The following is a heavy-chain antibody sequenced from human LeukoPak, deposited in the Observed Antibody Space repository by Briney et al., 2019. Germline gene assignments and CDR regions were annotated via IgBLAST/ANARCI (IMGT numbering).Heavy chain of an antibody. V-gene: IGHV3-53*04. J-gene: IGHJ3*01. CDR1: GFTVSSNY. Sequence: GGSLRLSCAASGFTVSSNYMSWVRQAPGKGMEWVSVIYSGGSTYYADSVKGRFTISRHNSENTLYLQMNSLRPEDTAVYYCAREYSSSRSDAFDVWGQGTMVSVSS. D-gene: IGHD6-13*01. CDR2: IYSGGST. CDR3: AREYSSSRSDAFDV.